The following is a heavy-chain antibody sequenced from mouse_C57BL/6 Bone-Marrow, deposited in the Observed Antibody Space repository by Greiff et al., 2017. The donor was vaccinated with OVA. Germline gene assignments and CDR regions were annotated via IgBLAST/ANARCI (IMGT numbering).Heavy chain of an antibody. CDR1: GFTFSDYG. V-gene: IGHV5-17*01. CDR3: ARDSKGAWFAY. Sequence: DVKLVESGGGLVKPGGSLKLSCAASGFTFSDYGMHWVRQAPEKGLEWVAYISSGSSTIYYADTVKGRFTISRDNAKNTLFLQMTSLRSEDTAMYYCARDSKGAWFAYWGQGTLVTVSA. CDR2: ISSGSSTI. J-gene: IGHJ3*01. D-gene: IGHD2-5*01.